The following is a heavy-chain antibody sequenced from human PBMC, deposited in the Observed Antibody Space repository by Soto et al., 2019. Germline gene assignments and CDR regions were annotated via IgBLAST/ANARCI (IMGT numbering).Heavy chain of an antibody. CDR3: ARDKDYSIDY. CDR1: GFTFSRFS. D-gene: IGHD4-4*01. V-gene: IGHV3-48*02. Sequence: EVQLVESGGGLVQPGGSLRLSCAASGFTFSRFSLNWVRQAPGKGLEGVSYISSTGNTIYYADSAKGRFTISRDLAKNSLYLQMNNLRDEDTAVYYCARDKDYSIDYWGQGTLVTVSS. J-gene: IGHJ4*02. CDR2: ISSTGNTI.